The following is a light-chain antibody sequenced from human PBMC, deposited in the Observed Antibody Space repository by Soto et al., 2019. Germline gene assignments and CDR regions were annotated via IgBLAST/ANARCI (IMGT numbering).Light chain of an antibody. CDR1: SSNIGSNT. CDR2: SNN. Sequence: QAVVTQPTSASGTPGQRVTISCSGSSSNIGSNTVNWYQQVPGTAPKLLIYSNNQRPSGVPDRFSGSKSGTSASLAISGLQSEDEADYYCAACDDSLNGHVVFGGGTKLTV. J-gene: IGLJ2*01. CDR3: AACDDSLNGHVV. V-gene: IGLV1-44*01.